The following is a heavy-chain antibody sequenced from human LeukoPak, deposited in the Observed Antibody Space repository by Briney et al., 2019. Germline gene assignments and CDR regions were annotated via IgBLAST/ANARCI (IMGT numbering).Heavy chain of an antibody. V-gene: IGHV3-23*01. Sequence: PGGSLRLSCAASGFTFSSYSMNWVRQAPGKGLEWVSAISGSGGSTYYADSVKGRFTISRDNSKKTLNLQMNSLRAEDTAVYYCAKDVRTYSYAPLYYFDYWGQGTLVTVSS. CDR1: GFTFSSYS. CDR2: ISGSGGST. CDR3: AKDVRTYSYAPLYYFDY. D-gene: IGHD2-2*01. J-gene: IGHJ4*02.